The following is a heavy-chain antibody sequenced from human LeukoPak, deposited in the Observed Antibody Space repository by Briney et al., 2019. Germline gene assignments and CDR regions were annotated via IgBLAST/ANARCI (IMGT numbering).Heavy chain of an antibody. CDR2: IYYSGST. CDR3: ARDYSGHHLLDY. V-gene: IGHV4-30-4*08. CDR1: GVSISSGDYY. J-gene: IGHJ4*02. D-gene: IGHD5-12*01. Sequence: SETLSLTCTVSGVSISSGDYYWSWIRQPPGKDLVWIGYIYYSGSTYYNPSLKSRVTISVDTSINQFSLKLSSVTAADTALYYCARDYSGHHLLDYWGQGTLVTVSS.